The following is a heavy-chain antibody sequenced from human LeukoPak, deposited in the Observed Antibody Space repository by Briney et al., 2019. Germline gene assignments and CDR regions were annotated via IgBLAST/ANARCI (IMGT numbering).Heavy chain of an antibody. CDR1: GFTFRVYA. D-gene: IGHD3-16*01. J-gene: IGHJ6*02. V-gene: IGHV3-33*01. CDR2: IWSDENNK. Sequence: PGGSLRLSCAASGFTFRVYAMHWVRQTPGKGLEWVAVIWSDENNKHYADSVKGRFTISRDNSKNTVYLQMNSLRAEDTALYYCARGAEFGDAQPDYYNGVDVWGQGTTVTVSS. CDR3: ARGAEFGDAQPDYYNGVDV.